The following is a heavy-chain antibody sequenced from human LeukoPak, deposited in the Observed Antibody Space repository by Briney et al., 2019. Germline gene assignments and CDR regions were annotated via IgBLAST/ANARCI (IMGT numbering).Heavy chain of an antibody. CDR2: ISGSGGST. CDR3: AKDPAGYCSGGSCYGVIDY. V-gene: IGHV3-23*01. D-gene: IGHD2-15*01. Sequence: GESLRLSCAASGFTFSTYAMSWVRQAPGKGLEWVSAISGSGGSTYYADSVKGRFTISRDNSKNTLYLQMNRLRAEDTAVYYCAKDPAGYCSGGSCYGVIDYWGQGTLVTVSS. CDR1: GFTFSTYA. J-gene: IGHJ4*02.